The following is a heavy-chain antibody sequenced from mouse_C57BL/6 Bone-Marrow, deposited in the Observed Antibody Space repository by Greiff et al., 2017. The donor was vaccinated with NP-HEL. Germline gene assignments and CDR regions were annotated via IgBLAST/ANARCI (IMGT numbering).Heavy chain of an antibody. Sequence: VQLQQPGAELVKPGASVKLSCKASGYTFTSYWMHWVKQRPGQGLEWIGYINPSSGYTKYNQKFKDKATLTADKSSSTAYMQLSSLTSEDSEVYYGASPIYYGCDCAKGYWGQGTTVTVS. V-gene: IGHV1-7*01. CDR3: ASPIYYGCDCAKGY. D-gene: IGHD2-2*01. CDR2: INPSSGYT. J-gene: IGHJ4*01. CDR1: GYTFTSYW.